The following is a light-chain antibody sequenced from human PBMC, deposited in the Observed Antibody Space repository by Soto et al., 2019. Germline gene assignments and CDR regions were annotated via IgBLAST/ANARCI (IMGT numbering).Light chain of an antibody. J-gene: IGLJ3*02. CDR2: EVS. Sequence: QSALTQPASVSGSPGQSITISCTGTSSDVGAYDYVSRYQQHPGKAPKFMLYEVSNRPSGLSNRFSGSKSGNTASLTISGLQAEDEADYYCSSYTTSNTWVFGGGTKLTVL. V-gene: IGLV2-14*01. CDR3: SSYTTSNTWV. CDR1: SSDVGAYDY.